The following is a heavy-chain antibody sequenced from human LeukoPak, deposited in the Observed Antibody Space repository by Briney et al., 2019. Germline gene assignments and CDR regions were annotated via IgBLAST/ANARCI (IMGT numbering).Heavy chain of an antibody. D-gene: IGHD3-9*01. J-gene: IGHJ5*02. CDR3: VKASDILGFDP. V-gene: IGHV3-64D*06. CDR1: GFTFSSYA. Sequence: GGSLRLSCSASGFTFSSYAMHRVRQAPGKGLEYVSAISSNGGSTYYADSVKGRFTISRDNSKNTLYLQMSSLRAEDTAVYYCVKASDILGFDPWGQGTLVTVSS. CDR2: ISSNGGST.